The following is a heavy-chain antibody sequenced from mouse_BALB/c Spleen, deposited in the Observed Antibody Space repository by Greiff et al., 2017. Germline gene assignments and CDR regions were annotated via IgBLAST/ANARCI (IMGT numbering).Heavy chain of an antibody. CDR1: GFTFSSYA. J-gene: IGHJ4*01. CDR3: ARTPLIYYGYGEDAMDY. CDR2: ISSGGST. V-gene: IGHV5-6-5*01. D-gene: IGHD2-2*01. Sequence: EVKLVESGGGLVKPGGSLKLSCAASGFTFSSYAMSWVRQTPEKRLEWVASISSGGSTYYPDSVKGRFTIFRDNARNILYLQMSSLRSEDTAMYYCARTPLIYYGYGEDAMDYWGQGTSVTVSS.